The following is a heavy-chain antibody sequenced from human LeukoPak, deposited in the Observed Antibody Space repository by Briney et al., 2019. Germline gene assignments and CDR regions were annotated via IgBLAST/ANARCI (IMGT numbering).Heavy chain of an antibody. CDR1: GFTFSSYA. V-gene: IGHV3-23*01. D-gene: IGHD5-18*01. Sequence: GGSLRLPCAASGFTFSSYAMSWVRQAPGKGLEWVSAISGSGGSTYYADSVKGRFTISRDNSKNTLYLQMNSLRAEDTAVYYCAKDPYTAMAPYYFDYWGQGTLVTVSS. CDR2: ISGSGGST. J-gene: IGHJ4*02. CDR3: AKDPYTAMAPYYFDY.